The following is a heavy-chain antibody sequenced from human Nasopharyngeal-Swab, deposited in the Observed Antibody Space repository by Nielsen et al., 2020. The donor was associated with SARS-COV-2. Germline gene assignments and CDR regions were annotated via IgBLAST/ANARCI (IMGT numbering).Heavy chain of an antibody. J-gene: IGHJ6*04. Sequence: SETLSLTCTVSGGSISSYYWSWIRQPPGKGLEWIGYIYYSGSTNYNPSLKSRVTISVDTSKNQFSLKLSSVTAADTAVYYCARIPADWNYDLGSDYYGMDVWGKGTTVTVSS. CDR3: ARIPADWNYDLGSDYYGMDV. D-gene: IGHD1-7*01. CDR1: GGSISSYY. V-gene: IGHV4-59*13. CDR2: IYYSGST.